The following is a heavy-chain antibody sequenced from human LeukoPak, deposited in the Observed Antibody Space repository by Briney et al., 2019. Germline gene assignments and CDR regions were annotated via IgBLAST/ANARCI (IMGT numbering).Heavy chain of an antibody. CDR2: VSISSGTI. CDR3: ARAMSTFGGVRNYFDS. Sequence: PGGSLRLSCAASGFTFTGHNMNWVRQAPGKGLEWISFVSISSGTIYYADSVKGQFSISRDNAKSSLDLQMNSLRAEDTAVYYCARAMSTFGGVRNYFDSWGQGTLVTVSS. J-gene: IGHJ4*02. CDR1: GFTFTGHN. D-gene: IGHD3-16*01. V-gene: IGHV3-48*04.